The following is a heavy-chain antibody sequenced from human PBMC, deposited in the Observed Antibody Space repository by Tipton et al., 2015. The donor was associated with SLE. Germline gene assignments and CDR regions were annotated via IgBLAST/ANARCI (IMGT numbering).Heavy chain of an antibody. Sequence: TLSLTCTVSGGSIGSFYWSWIRQPPGKGLEWIGNIDYTANPNYSPSLKSRVTISIDTSTNHFSLKLSSVTAADTAVYYCARDLLGYYYGSGSYSRYFDLWGRGTLVTVSS. CDR3: ARDLLGYYYGSGSYSRYFDL. CDR2: IDYTANP. J-gene: IGHJ2*01. V-gene: IGHV4-59*12. D-gene: IGHD3-10*01. CDR1: GGSIGSFY.